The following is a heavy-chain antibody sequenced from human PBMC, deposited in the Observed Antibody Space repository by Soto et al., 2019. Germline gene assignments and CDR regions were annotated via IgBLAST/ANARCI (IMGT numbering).Heavy chain of an antibody. V-gene: IGHV1-2*02. J-gene: IGHJ6*02. CDR1: GYNFTGYF. CDR3: ARITWGRDHYYGRDV. CDR2: INPNTSAT. D-gene: IGHD1-26*01. Sequence: ASVKVSGKASGYNFTGYFIQWLRQAPGQGLEWMGWINPNTSATNYAQKFQGRVTMTRDTSLGTAYMELTSLRPDDTALYYCARITWGRDHYYGRDVWGQGTRFTASS.